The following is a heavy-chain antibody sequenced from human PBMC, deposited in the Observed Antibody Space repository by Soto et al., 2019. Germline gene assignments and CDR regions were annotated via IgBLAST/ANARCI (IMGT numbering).Heavy chain of an antibody. D-gene: IGHD1-26*01. V-gene: IGHV3-7*05. CDR3: ARHWELPFNGYFDY. CDR1: GFTFSSYW. CDR2: IKQDGSEK. Sequence: PGGSLRLSCAASGFTFSSYWMSWVRQAPGKGLEWVANIKQDGSEKYYVDSVKGRFTISRDNAKNSLYLQMNSLRAEDTAVYYCARHWELPFNGYFDYWGQGTLVTGS. J-gene: IGHJ4*02.